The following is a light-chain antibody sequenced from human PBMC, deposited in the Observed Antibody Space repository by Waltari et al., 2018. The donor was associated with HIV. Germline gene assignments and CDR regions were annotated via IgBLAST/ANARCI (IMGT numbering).Light chain of an antibody. J-gene: IGLJ3*02. Sequence: QSALTQPASVSGSPGQSISFSCTGTNSDFAAFNLVSWYQQHPGRVPTVIIYDVNARPSGISPRFSGSKSGNSASLTISGLRPEDEADYYCCAYTVTNTWVFGGGTKVTVV. CDR1: NSDFAAFNL. V-gene: IGLV2-23*02. CDR2: DVN. CDR3: CAYTVTNTWV.